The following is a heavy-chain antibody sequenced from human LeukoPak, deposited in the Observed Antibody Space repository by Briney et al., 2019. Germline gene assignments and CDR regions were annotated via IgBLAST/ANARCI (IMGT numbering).Heavy chain of an antibody. D-gene: IGHD3-3*01. J-gene: IGHJ4*02. CDR3: AKGLTIFGVVSTNLDY. V-gene: IGHV3-30*18. CDR1: GFTFSSYG. CDR2: ISYDGSNK. Sequence: AGGSLRLSCAASGFTFSSYGMHWVRQAPGKGLEWVAVISYDGSNKYYADSVKGRFTISRDNSKNTLYLQMNSLRAEDTAVYYCAKGLTIFGVVSTNLDYWGQGTLVTVSS.